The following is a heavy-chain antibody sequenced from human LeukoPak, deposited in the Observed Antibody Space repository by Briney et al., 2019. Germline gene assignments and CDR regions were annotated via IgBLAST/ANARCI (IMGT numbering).Heavy chain of an antibody. V-gene: IGHV3-23*01. D-gene: IGHD3-10*01. CDR1: GFTFSSYA. CDR3: ARDPNQLYYFDY. J-gene: IGHJ4*02. CDR2: ISGSGGST. Sequence: PGGSLRLSCAASGFTFSSYAMSWVRQAPGKGLEWVSAISGSGGSTYYADSVKGRFTISRDNSKNTLYLQMNGLRAEDTAVYYCARDPNQLYYFDYWGQGTLVTVSS.